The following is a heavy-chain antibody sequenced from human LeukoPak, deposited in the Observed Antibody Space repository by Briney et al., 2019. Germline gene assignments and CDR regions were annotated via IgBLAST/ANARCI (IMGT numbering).Heavy chain of an antibody. Sequence: GGSLRLSCTASGFTFGDYAMSWARQAPGKGLEWVGFIRSKAYGGTTEYAASVKGRFTISRDDSKSIAYLQMNSLKTEDTAVYYCTRGGWYRGGAFPFDYWGQGTLVTVSS. V-gene: IGHV3-49*04. CDR2: IRSKAYGGTT. CDR1: GFTFGDYA. D-gene: IGHD6-19*01. CDR3: TRGGWYRGGAFPFDY. J-gene: IGHJ4*02.